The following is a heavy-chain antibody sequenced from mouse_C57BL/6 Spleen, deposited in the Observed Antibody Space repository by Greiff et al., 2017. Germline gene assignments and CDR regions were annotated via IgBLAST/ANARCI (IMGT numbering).Heavy chain of an antibody. J-gene: IGHJ2*01. CDR2: IYPGSGST. D-gene: IGHD1-1*01. CDR3: AREEATVVASFDY. V-gene: IGHV1-55*01. CDR1: GYTFTSYW. Sequence: QVQLQQPGAELVKPGASVKMSCKASGYTFTSYWITWVKQRPGQGLEWIGDIYPGSGSTNYNEKFKSKATLTVDTSSSTAYMQLSSLTSEDSAVYYCAREEATVVASFDYWGQGTTLTVSS.